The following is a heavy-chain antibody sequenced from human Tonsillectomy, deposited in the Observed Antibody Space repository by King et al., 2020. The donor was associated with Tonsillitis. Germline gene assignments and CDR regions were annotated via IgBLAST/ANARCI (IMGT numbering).Heavy chain of an antibody. D-gene: IGHD1-7*01. CDR2: INPSGGST. V-gene: IGHV1-46*01. CDR1: GYTFTSYY. Sequence: QLVQSGAEVKKPGASVKVSCKASGYTFTSYYMHWVRQAPGQGLEWMGIINPSGGSTSYAQKFQGRVTMTRDTSTSTVYMALSSLRSEDTAVYYCAIAGTTVAFDIWGQGTMVTVSS. J-gene: IGHJ3*02. CDR3: AIAGTTVAFDI.